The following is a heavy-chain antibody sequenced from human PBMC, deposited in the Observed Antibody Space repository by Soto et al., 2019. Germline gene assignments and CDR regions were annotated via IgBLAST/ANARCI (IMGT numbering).Heavy chain of an antibody. Sequence: QVQLHQWGAGLLKPSETLSLACSIYSGSFSGYDWSWIRQPPGKGLEWIGEISQSGNTNYSPSLKSRVSISIDTSKKQFSLNLASVSAADTAVYYCARAPKVSGSSQTRPDFWGQGTLVTVSS. J-gene: IGHJ4*02. V-gene: IGHV4-34*01. CDR3: ARAPKVSGSSQTRPDF. CDR2: ISQSGNT. CDR1: SGSFSGYD. D-gene: IGHD6-6*01.